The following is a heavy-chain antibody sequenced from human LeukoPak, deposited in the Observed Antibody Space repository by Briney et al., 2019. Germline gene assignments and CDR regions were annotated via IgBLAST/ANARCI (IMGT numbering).Heavy chain of an antibody. J-gene: IGHJ4*02. CDR3: ANRYSSS. CDR2: ISSSYSPI. D-gene: IGHD6-13*01. Sequence: PGGSLRLTCAASGFTFSNFAMNWVRQAPGKGLEWISYISSSYSPIYYADSVKGRFTVSRDNSKNTLYLQMNSLRAEDTAVYYCANRYSSSWGQGTLVTVSS. CDR1: GFTFSNFA. V-gene: IGHV3-48*01.